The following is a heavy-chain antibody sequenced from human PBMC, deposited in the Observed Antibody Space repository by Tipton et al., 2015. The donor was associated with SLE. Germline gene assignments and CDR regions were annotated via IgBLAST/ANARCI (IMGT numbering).Heavy chain of an antibody. J-gene: IGHJ4*02. CDR3: AIAVAGTFFFDY. CDR1: GFIFTDYG. CDR2: INNNNGDT. D-gene: IGHD6-19*01. Sequence: QLVQSGGEVKTPGASVRVSCKASGFIFTDYGINWVRQAPGQGLEYMGWINNNNGDTNYAHKVQGRVTVTTDTSTSTAYMELRNLRSDDTAVYYCAIAVAGTFFFDYWGQGTLVTVSS. V-gene: IGHV1-18*01.